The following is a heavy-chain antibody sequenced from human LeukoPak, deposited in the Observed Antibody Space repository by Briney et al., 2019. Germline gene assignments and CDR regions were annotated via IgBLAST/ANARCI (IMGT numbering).Heavy chain of an antibody. Sequence: GGSLRLSCAASGFTFSSYEMNWVRQAPGKGLEWVSYISSSGSTIYYADSVKGRFTISRDNAKNSLYLQMNSLRAEDTAVYYCARGRGIFNYDTFVDVWGKGTTVTISS. CDR1: GFTFSSYE. CDR2: ISSSGSTI. J-gene: IGHJ6*04. D-gene: IGHD3-9*01. V-gene: IGHV3-48*03. CDR3: ARGRGIFNYDTFVDV.